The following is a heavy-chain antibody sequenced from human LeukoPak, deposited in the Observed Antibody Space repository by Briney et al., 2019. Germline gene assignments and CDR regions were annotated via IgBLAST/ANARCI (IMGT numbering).Heavy chain of an antibody. D-gene: IGHD3-22*01. J-gene: IGHJ4*02. CDR2: INPNSGGT. V-gene: IGHV1-2*02. Sequence: GASVKVSCKVVAYDFTGYYMHWVRQAPGQGLEWMGWINPNSGGTNYAQKFQGRVTMTRDTSISTAYMELSRLRSDDTAVYYCARGSYYYDSSGYPFFDYWGQGTLVTVSS. CDR1: AYDFTGYY. CDR3: ARGSYYYDSSGYPFFDY.